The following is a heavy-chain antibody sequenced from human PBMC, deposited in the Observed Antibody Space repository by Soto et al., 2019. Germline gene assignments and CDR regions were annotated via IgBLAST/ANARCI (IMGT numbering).Heavy chain of an antibody. CDR2: IYHSGST. Sequence: KTSETLSVTCAVSGGSLSSSNWWSWVRQPPGKGLEWIGEIYHSGSTNYNPSLKSRVTISVDKSKNQFSLKLSSVTAADTAVYYCARLGSSWQLDYWGQGTLVTVSS. CDR1: GGSLSSSNW. CDR3: ARLGSSWQLDY. V-gene: IGHV4-4*02. J-gene: IGHJ4*02. D-gene: IGHD6-13*01.